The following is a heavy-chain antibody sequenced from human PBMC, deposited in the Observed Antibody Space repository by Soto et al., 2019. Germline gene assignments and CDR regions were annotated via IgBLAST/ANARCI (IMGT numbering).Heavy chain of an antibody. J-gene: IGHJ3*02. CDR2: IYQSGVT. V-gene: IGHV4-30-2*01. CDR1: GDSYSISTYS. D-gene: IGHD6-19*01. CDR3: ARVGHPTNVAVAATGAFDI. Sequence: PSETLSLTCNMSGDSYSISTYSWSWIRQPPGKALQWIGFIYQSGVTSYNPSLASRVSISLDRSNNQCSLKLKSVTAADTAVYYCARVGHPTNVAVAATGAFDIWGQGTMVTVSS.